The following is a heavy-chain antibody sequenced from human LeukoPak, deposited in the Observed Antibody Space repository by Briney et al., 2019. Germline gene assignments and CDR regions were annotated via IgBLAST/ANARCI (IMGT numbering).Heavy chain of an antibody. D-gene: IGHD2-21*02. CDR1: GFTFGDYV. V-gene: IGHV3-23*01. CDR2: ISGSGGST. Sequence: QPGESLRLSCAASGFTFGDYVMIWVRQAPGKGLEWVSAISGSGGSTYYADSVKGRFTISRDNSKNTLYLQMNSLRAEDTAVYYCAKSPHRDPYCGGDCYSSHPNYYFDYWGQGTLVTVSS. CDR3: AKSPHRDPYCGGDCYSSHPNYYFDY. J-gene: IGHJ4*02.